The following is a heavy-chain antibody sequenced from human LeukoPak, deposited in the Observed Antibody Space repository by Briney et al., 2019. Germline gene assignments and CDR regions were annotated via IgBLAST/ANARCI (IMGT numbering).Heavy chain of an antibody. CDR2: IYYSGST. CDR1: GGSISSYY. CDR3: AKDVRIVGATERLFGY. Sequence: SETLSLTCTVSGGSISSYYWSWIRQPPGKGLEWIGYIYYSGSTNYNPSLKSRVTISVDTSKNQFSLKLSSVTAADTAVYYCAKDVRIVGATERLFGYWGQGTLVTVSS. D-gene: IGHD1-26*01. V-gene: IGHV4-59*01. J-gene: IGHJ4*02.